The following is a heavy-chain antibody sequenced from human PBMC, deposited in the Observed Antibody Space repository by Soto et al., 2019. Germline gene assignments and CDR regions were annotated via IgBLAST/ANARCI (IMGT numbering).Heavy chain of an antibody. Sequence: ASVKVSCKASGYTFTGYYMHWVRQAPGQGLEWMGWINPNSGGTNYAQKFQGRVTMTRDTSISTAYMELSRLRSDDTAVYYCATNRDSYYYDSSGEGDAFDIWGQGTMVTVS. J-gene: IGHJ3*02. V-gene: IGHV1-2*02. D-gene: IGHD3-22*01. CDR1: GYTFTGYY. CDR3: ATNRDSYYYDSSGEGDAFDI. CDR2: INPNSGGT.